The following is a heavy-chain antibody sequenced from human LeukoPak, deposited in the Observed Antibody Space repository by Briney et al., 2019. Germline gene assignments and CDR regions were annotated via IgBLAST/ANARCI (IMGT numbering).Heavy chain of an antibody. J-gene: IGHJ4*02. Sequence: GSLRLSCAASGFTFTDYYMTWIRQAPGMGLEWISYISRSGITIKYADSVKGGFTISRDNAKNSLYLQMNSLRAEDTAVYYCAREGQQLALDYWGQGTLVTVSS. CDR2: ISRSGITI. CDR1: GFTFTDYY. V-gene: IGHV3-11*04. CDR3: AREGQQLALDY. D-gene: IGHD6-13*01.